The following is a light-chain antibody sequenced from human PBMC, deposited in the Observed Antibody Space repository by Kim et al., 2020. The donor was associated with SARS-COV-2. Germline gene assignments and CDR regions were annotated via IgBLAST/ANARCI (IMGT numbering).Light chain of an antibody. CDR3: QEYNKRPPWT. Sequence: SPGERATRSWRASQSVDSNLAWFQQKPGQAPRLLIYDSSTRATGIPARFSGSGSGTEFTLTISSLRSEDFAIYYCQEYNKRPPWTFGQGTKVDIK. J-gene: IGKJ1*01. CDR2: DSS. V-gene: IGKV3-15*01. CDR1: QSVDSN.